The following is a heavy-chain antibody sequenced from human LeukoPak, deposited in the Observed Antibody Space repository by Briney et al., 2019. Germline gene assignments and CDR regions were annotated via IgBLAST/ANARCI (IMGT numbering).Heavy chain of an antibody. D-gene: IGHD3-22*01. CDR3: ARMYVPSYDTSGYYLDY. CDR1: GGSITSNYY. Sequence: SETLSLTCTVSGGSITSNYYWASIRRPPGKGLEWIGIIYYTGGTYYNPSLKSRVTMSVDTSKNQFSLKLNSVTAADTAVYYCARMYVPSYDTSGYYLDYWGQGTLVTVSS. CDR2: IYYTGGT. V-gene: IGHV4-39*01. J-gene: IGHJ4*02.